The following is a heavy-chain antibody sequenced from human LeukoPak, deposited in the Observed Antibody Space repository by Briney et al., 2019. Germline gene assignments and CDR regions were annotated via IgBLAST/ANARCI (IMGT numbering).Heavy chain of an antibody. CDR3: ARDALYYDFWSGYSTSPGDV. V-gene: IGHV4-39*07. D-gene: IGHD3-3*01. Sequence: PSETLSLTCTVYGGSISSSSYYWGWIRQPPGKGLEWIGSIYYSGSTYYNPSLKSRVTISVDTSKNQFSLNLTSVTAADTAVYYCARDALYYDFWSGYSTSPGDVWGKGTTVTVSS. CDR1: GGSISSSSYY. CDR2: IYYSGST. J-gene: IGHJ6*04.